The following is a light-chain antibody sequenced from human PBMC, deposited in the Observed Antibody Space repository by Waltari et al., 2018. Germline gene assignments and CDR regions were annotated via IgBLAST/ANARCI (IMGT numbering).Light chain of an antibody. CDR1: QSISSW. Sequence: DIQMTQSPSTLSASVGDRVTITCRASQSISSWLAWYQQKPGRAPKLLIYKASNLNRGVPSGFSGRGSGTDFTLTISSLQPDDFATYYCQQYSDFPWTFGQGTKVEVK. CDR3: QQYSDFPWT. CDR2: KAS. V-gene: IGKV1-5*03. J-gene: IGKJ1*01.